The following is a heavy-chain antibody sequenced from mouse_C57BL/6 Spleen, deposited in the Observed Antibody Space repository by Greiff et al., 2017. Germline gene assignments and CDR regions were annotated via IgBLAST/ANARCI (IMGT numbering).Heavy chain of an antibody. CDR2: IYPGDGDT. V-gene: IGHV1-82*01. Sequence: VQLQQSGPELVKPGASVKISCKASGYAFSSSWMNWVKQRPGQGLEWIGRIYPGDGDTNYNGKFKGKAPLPADNSSSTAYMQLSSLTSEDSAVYYCARSGISDGYYFDYWGQGTTLTVSS. D-gene: IGHD2-3*01. CDR1: GYAFSSSW. CDR3: ARSGISDGYYFDY. J-gene: IGHJ2*01.